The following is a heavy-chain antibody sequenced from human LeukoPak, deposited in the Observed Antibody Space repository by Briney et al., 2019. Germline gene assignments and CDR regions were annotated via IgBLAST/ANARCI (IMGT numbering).Heavy chain of an antibody. Sequence: SETLSLTCTVSGGSISSYYWSWIRQPPGKGLEWIGYIYYTGSTNYNPSLKSRVTISVDTSKNQFSLKLSSVTAADTAVYYCAKSTYYYDTFVNAFDLWGQGTVVTVSS. CDR1: GGSISSYY. CDR2: IYYTGST. CDR3: AKSTYYYDTFVNAFDL. V-gene: IGHV4-59*12. J-gene: IGHJ3*01. D-gene: IGHD3-22*01.